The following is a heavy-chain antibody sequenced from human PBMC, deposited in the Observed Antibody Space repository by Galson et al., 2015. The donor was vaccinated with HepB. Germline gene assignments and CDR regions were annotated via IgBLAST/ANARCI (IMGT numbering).Heavy chain of an antibody. D-gene: IGHD1-26*01. CDR1: GYSFTSYW. CDR3: ARQDIVGATADAFDI. Sequence: QSGAEVKKPGESLRISCKGSGYSFTSYWISWVRQMPGKGLEWMGRTDPSDSYTNYSPSFQGHVTISADKSISTAYLQWSSLKASDTAMYYCARQDIVGATADAFDIWGQGTMVTVSS. CDR2: TDPSDSYT. V-gene: IGHV5-10-1*01. J-gene: IGHJ3*02.